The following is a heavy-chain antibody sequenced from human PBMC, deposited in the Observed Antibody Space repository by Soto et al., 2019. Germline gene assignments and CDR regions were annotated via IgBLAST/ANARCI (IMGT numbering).Heavy chain of an antibody. D-gene: IGHD3-10*01. Sequence: QVQLQESGPGLVKPSGTLSLTCAVSGGSISSSNWWSWVRQPPGKGLEWIGEIYHSGSTNYNPSLKRRVTISVDKSKNQFSLKLSSVTAADTAVYYCARGPRDYYGSGSYFRWGQGTLVTVSS. CDR2: IYHSGST. V-gene: IGHV4-4*02. CDR1: GGSISSSNW. CDR3: ARGPRDYYGSGSYFR. J-gene: IGHJ4*02.